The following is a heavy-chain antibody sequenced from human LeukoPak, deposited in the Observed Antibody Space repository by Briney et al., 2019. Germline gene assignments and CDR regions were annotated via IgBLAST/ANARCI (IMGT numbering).Heavy chain of an antibody. V-gene: IGHV3-7*01. Sequence: GGSLRLSCAASGFTFSTLGMSGVRRAPGGGLEWVANIKQDGSEKNYVDSVKGRITISRDNAKDLLYLQMNSLRVEDTAMYYCAWYSRSSEAYWGQGTLVTVSS. J-gene: IGHJ4*02. CDR1: GFTFSTLG. CDR2: IKQDGSEK. D-gene: IGHD6-6*01. CDR3: AWYSRSSEAY.